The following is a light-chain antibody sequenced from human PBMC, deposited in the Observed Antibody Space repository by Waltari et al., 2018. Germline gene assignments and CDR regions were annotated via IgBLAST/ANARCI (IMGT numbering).Light chain of an antibody. CDR3: CSNIGSNIVL. Sequence: QSALTQPASVSGSPGQSITISCTGTSSDVGSYNLVSWYQQHPGKAPKLMIYEVNKRPSGVSNRFSGSKSGNTASLTISGLQAEDEADYYCCSNIGSNIVLFGGGTKLTVL. CDR2: EVN. V-gene: IGLV2-23*02. CDR1: SSDVGSYNL. J-gene: IGLJ2*01.